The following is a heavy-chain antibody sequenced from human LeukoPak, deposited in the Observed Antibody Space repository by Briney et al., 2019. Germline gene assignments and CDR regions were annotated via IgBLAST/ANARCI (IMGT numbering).Heavy chain of an antibody. V-gene: IGHV4-61*02. D-gene: IGHD5-18*01. J-gene: IGHJ4*02. CDR3: ASTHPDILNPGTWIQLWRY. Sequence: PSQTLSLTCTVSGGSISSGSYYWSWIRQPAGKGLEWIGRIYTSGSTNYNPSLKSRVTISVDTSKNQFSLKLSSVTAADTAVYYCASTHPDILNPGTWIQLWRYWGQGTLVTVSS. CDR1: GGSISSGSYY. CDR2: IYTSGST.